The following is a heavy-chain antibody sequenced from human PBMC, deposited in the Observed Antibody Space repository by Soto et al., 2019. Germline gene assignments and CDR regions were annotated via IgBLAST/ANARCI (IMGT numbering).Heavy chain of an antibody. CDR1: GFTFSSYG. J-gene: IGHJ3*02. CDR3: ARSVGGTAMVVDAFDI. V-gene: IGHV3-33*01. Sequence: GGSLRLSCAASGFTFSSYGMHWVRQAPGKGLEWVAVIWYDGSNKYYADSVKGRFTISRDNSKNTLYLQMNSLRAEDTAVYYCARSVGGTAMVVDAFDIWGQGTMVTVSS. D-gene: IGHD5-18*01. CDR2: IWYDGSNK.